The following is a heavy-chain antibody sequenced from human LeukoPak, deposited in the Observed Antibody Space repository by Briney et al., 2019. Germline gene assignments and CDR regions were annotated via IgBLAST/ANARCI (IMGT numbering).Heavy chain of an antibody. CDR3: AGQGYFDWSPFDY. V-gene: IGHV4-59*08. CDR1: GGSISSYY. D-gene: IGHD3-9*01. J-gene: IGHJ4*02. Sequence: SSETLSLTCTVSGGSISSYYWSWIRQPPGKGLEWIGYIYYSGSTNYNPSLKSRVTISVDTSKNQFSLKLSSVTAADTAVYYCAGQGYFDWSPFDYWGQGTLVTVSS. CDR2: IYYSGST.